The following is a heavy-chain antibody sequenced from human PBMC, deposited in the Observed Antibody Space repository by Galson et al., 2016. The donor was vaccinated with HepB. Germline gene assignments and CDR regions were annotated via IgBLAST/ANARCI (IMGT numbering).Heavy chain of an antibody. CDR3: ASADYYDNRGYFDS. J-gene: IGHJ4*02. Sequence: SLRLSCAASAYTFSYYAMTWVRQAPGKGLEWVSTVSGSGEHTFYADPVRGRFTISRDNSKGTVLLQMHSLRADDTAVYYCASADYYDNRGYFDSWGQGTRVTVSS. CDR2: VSGSGEHT. V-gene: IGHV3-23*01. CDR1: AYTFSYYA. D-gene: IGHD3-22*01.